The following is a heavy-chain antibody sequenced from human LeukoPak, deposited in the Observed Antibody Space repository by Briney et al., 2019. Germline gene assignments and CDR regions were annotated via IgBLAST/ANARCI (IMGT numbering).Heavy chain of an antibody. V-gene: IGHV1-18*01. CDR1: GYTFTSYG. CDR2: ISAYNGNT. J-gene: IGHJ4*02. D-gene: IGHD3-22*01. CDR3: AREPLPDSSGYGAIDY. Sequence: GASVKVSCKASGYTFTSYGISWVRQAPGQGLEWMGWISAYNGNTNYAQKLQGRVTMTTDTSTSTAYMELRSLRSDDTAVYYCAREPLPDSSGYGAIDYWGQGTLVTVSS.